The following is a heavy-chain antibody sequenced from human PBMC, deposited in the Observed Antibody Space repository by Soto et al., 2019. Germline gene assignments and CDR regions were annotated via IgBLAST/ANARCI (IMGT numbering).Heavy chain of an antibody. CDR1: GGSISSSSYY. D-gene: IGHD4-17*01. J-gene: IGHJ4*02. CDR3: ARASTTVTTLDY. CDR2: IYHSGST. V-gene: IGHV4-39*07. Sequence: SETLSLTCTVSGGSISSSSYYWGWIRQPPGKGLEWIGSIYHSGSTYYNPSLKSRVTISVDRSKNQFSLKLSSVTAADTAVYSCARASTTVTTLDYWGQGTLVTVSS.